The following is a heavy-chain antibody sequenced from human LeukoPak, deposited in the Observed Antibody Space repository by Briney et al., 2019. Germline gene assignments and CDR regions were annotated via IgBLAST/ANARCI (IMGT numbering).Heavy chain of an antibody. CDR1: GFTFSSYA. D-gene: IGHD1-26*01. CDR3: AREGLGPTFSAWFDP. CDR2: ISGSGGST. Sequence: PGGSLRLSCAASGFTFSSYAMSWVRQAPGKGLEWVSAISGSGGSTYYSDSVRGRFTVSRDNSKNTLYLQVNSLRPEDTAVYYCAREGLGPTFSAWFDPWGQGTLVIVSS. J-gene: IGHJ5*02. V-gene: IGHV3-23*01.